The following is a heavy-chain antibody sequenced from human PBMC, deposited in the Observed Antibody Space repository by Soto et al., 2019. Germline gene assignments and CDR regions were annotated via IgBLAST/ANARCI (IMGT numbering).Heavy chain of an antibody. D-gene: IGHD6-19*01. CDR1: GYTLTELS. CDR3: ATERSIAVAESRAFDI. V-gene: IGHV1-24*01. J-gene: IGHJ3*02. Sequence: QVQLVQSGAEVKKPGASVKVSCKVSGYTLTELSMHWVRQAPGKGLEWMGGFDPEDGETIYAQKFQGRVTMTEDTSTDTADMELSSLRSEDTAVYYCATERSIAVAESRAFDIWGQGTMVTVSS. CDR2: FDPEDGET.